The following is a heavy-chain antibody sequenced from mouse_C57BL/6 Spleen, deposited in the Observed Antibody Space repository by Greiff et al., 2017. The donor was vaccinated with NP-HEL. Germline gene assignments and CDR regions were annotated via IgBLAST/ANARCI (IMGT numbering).Heavy chain of an antibody. J-gene: IGHJ2*01. V-gene: IGHV1-55*01. CDR3: ASHYYYGSSYYFDY. Sequence: QVQLQQPGAELVKPGASAKMSCKASGYTFTSYWITWVKQRPGQGLEWIGDIYPGSGSTNYNEKFKSKATLTVDTSSSTAYMQLSSLTSEDSAVYYCASHYYYGSSYYFDYWGQGTTLTVSS. D-gene: IGHD1-1*01. CDR2: IYPGSGST. CDR1: GYTFTSYW.